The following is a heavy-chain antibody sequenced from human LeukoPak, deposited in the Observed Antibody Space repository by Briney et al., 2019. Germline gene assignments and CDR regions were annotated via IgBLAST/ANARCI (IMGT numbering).Heavy chain of an antibody. CDR3: ARVAGYCTNGVCYAGGSFKPVRNWFDP. CDR1: GYTFTSYG. V-gene: IGHV1-18*01. J-gene: IGHJ5*02. CDR2: ISAYNGNT. D-gene: IGHD2-8*01. Sequence: ASVKVSCKASGYTFTSYGISWVRQAPGQGLEWMGWISAYNGNTNYAQKLQGRVTMTTDTSTSTAYMELRSLRSDDTAVYYCARVAGYCTNGVCYAGGSFKPVRNWFDPWGQGTLVTVSS.